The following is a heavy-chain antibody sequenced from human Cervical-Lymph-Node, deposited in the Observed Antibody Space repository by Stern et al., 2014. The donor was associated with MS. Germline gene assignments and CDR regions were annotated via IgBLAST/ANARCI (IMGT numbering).Heavy chain of an antibody. CDR3: ARQRYFDY. CDR2: IFPGGSDI. V-gene: IGHV5-51*01. CDR1: GYTFTSYW. J-gene: IGHJ4*02. Sequence: MQLVQSGPEVKRPGESLKISCQASGYTFTSYWIGGVRQMPGKGLEWIAIIFPGGSDIRYSPSFQGQVPISADKSSSTAYLQWNNLKASDTAIYYCARQRYFDYWGQGTLVTVSS.